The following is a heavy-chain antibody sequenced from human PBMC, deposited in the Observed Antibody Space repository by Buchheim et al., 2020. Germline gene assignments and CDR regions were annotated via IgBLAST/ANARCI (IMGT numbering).Heavy chain of an antibody. D-gene: IGHD3-10*01. CDR2: ISGSGGST. CDR3: AKDLRYYGSGSYLRWFDP. J-gene: IGHJ5*02. CDR1: GFTFSSYA. V-gene: IGHV3-23*01. Sequence: EVQLLESGGGLVQPGGSLRLSCAASGFTFSSYAMSWVRQAPGKGLEWVSAISGSGGSTYYADSVKGRFTISRDNSKNTMYLQMNSLRAEDTAVYYCAKDLRYYGSGSYLRWFDPWGQGTL.